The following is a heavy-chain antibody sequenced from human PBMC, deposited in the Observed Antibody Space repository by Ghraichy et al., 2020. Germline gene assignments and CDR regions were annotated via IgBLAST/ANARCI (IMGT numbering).Heavy chain of an antibody. V-gene: IGHV3-72*01. D-gene: IGHD2/OR15-2a*01. J-gene: IGHJ4*02. Sequence: LNISCAVSGLTFSDHYMDWVRQAPGEGLEWVARIRNKANSYTTQYAASVKGRFTVSRDDSKNSLYLQMNGLKTEDTDVYYCARGSANLKIDFDYWGQGTLVTVSS. CDR3: ARGSANLKIDFDY. CDR2: IRNKANSYTT. CDR1: GLTFSDHY.